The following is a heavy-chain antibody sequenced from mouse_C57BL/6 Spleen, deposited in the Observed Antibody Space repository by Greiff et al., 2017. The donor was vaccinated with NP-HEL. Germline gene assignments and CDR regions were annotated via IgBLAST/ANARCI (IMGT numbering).Heavy chain of an antibody. V-gene: IGHV5-9-1*02. CDR2: ISSGGDYI. J-gene: IGHJ4*01. CDR1: GFTFSSYA. D-gene: IGHD2-5*01. Sequence: EVQGVESGEGLVKPGGSLKLSCAASGFTFSSYAMSWVRQTPEKRLEWVAYISSGGDYIYYADTVKGRFTISRDNARNTLYLQMSSLKSEDTAMYYCTRDYSNDAMDYWGQGTSVTVSS. CDR3: TRDYSNDAMDY.